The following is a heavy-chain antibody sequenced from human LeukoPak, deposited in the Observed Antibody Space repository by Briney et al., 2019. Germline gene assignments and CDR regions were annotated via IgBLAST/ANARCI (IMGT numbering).Heavy chain of an antibody. CDR3: ARQGTYSSAIGMGY. CDR2: INPSGGST. D-gene: IGHD6-19*01. CDR1: GYTFNNHY. V-gene: IGHV1-46*02. Sequence: ASVKVSCKASGYTFNNHYMYWVRQAPGQGLEWMGVINPSGGSTSYAQKFQGRVAMTRDTSTRTVYMEVNSLRSEDTAVYYCARQGTYSSAIGMGYWGQGTLVTVSS. J-gene: IGHJ4*02.